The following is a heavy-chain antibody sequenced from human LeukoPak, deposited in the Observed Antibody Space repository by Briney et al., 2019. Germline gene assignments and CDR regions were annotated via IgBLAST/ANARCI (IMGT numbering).Heavy chain of an antibody. CDR3: AKVAVTGYNWFDP. CDR1: GGSISSYY. Sequence: SETLSLTRTVSGGSISSYYWSWIRQPAGKGLEWIGRIYSSGSTNYNPSFQSRVTMSLDTSKSQFSLKLSSVTAADTAVYYCAKVAVTGYNWFDPWGQGTLVTVCS. V-gene: IGHV4-4*07. J-gene: IGHJ5*02. D-gene: IGHD2-21*02. CDR2: IYSSGST.